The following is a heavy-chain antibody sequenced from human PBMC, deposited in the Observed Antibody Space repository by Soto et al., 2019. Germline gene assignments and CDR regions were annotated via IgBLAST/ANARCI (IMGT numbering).Heavy chain of an antibody. J-gene: IGHJ4*02. CDR1: GGSISSYY. D-gene: IGHD3-3*01. Sequence: SETLSLTCTVSGGSISSYYWSWIRQPPGKGLEWIGYIYHSGSTNYNPSLKSRVTISVDTSKNQFSLKLSSVTAADTAVYYCARQGYDFWSGYYAIDYWGQGTLVT. CDR3: ARQGYDFWSGYYAIDY. CDR2: IYHSGST. V-gene: IGHV4-59*08.